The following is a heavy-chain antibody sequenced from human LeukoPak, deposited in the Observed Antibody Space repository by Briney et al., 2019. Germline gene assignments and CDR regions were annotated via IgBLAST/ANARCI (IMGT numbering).Heavy chain of an antibody. V-gene: IGHV3-15*01. D-gene: IGHD3-3*01. CDR3: ARDIQIFGVVINSAFDI. CDR2: VKANSDGGII. CDR1: GFIFSNYW. Sequence: GGSLRLSCAASGFIFSNYWMSWVRQAPGKGLDWVGRVKANSDGGIIDYATPVKGRFTISRDDSKNTLYLQMNSLRAEDTAVYYCARDIQIFGVVINSAFDIWGQGTMVTVSS. J-gene: IGHJ3*02.